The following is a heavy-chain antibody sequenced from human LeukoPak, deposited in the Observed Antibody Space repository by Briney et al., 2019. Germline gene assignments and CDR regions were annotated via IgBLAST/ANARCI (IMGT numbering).Heavy chain of an antibody. CDR1: GFTVSSNY. CDR2: IYGGGST. V-gene: IGHV3-53*01. D-gene: IGHD1-26*01. CDR3: ARGMGATTDY. Sequence: GGSLRLSCAASGFTVSSNYMSWVRQAPGKGLEWVSVIYGGGSTHYADSVKGRFTISRDNSKNTLYLQMNSLRAGDTAVYYCARGMGATTDYWGQGTLVTVSS. J-gene: IGHJ4*02.